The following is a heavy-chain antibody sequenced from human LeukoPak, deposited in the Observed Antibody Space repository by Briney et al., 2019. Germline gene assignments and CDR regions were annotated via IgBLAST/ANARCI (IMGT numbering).Heavy chain of an antibody. V-gene: IGHV1-2*02. CDR3: ARSRHCSSTSCYAFDI. CDR1: GYTFTGYY. Sequence: ASVKVSCKASGYTFTGYYMHWVRQAPGQGLEWMGWINPNSGGTNYAQKFQGRVTMTRDTSISTAYMELSRLRSDDTAVYYCARSRHCSSTSCYAFDIWGQGTMVTVSS. J-gene: IGHJ3*02. CDR2: INPNSGGT. D-gene: IGHD2-2*01.